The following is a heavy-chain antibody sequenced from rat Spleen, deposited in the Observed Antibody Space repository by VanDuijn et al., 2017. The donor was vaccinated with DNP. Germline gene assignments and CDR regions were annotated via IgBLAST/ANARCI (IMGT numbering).Heavy chain of an antibody. CDR2: ISTSGGST. Sequence: EVKLVESGGGLVQPGRSLKLSCAASGFTFSNYDMAWVRQAPTKGLEWVASISTSGGSTYYRDSVKGRFTVSRDNAKSTLYLQMDSLRSEDTATYYCATHMGDYYYAMDAWGQGTSVTVSS. CDR1: GFTFSNYD. V-gene: IGHV5S23*01. CDR3: ATHMGDYYYAMDA. J-gene: IGHJ4*01. D-gene: IGHD1-7*01.